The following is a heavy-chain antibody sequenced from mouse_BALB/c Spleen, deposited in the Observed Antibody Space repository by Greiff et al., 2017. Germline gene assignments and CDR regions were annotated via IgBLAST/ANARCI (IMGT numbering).Heavy chain of an antibody. J-gene: IGHJ3*01. D-gene: IGHD1-1*01. CDR2: INPGSGGT. Sequence: VKVVESGAELVRPGTSVKVSCKASGYAFTNYLIEWVKQRPGQGLEWIGVINPGSGGTNYNEKFKGKATLTADKSSSTAYMQLSSLTSDDSAVYFCAREHYGSSYAFAYWGQGTLVTVSA. CDR3: AREHYGSSYAFAY. CDR1: GYAFTNYL. V-gene: IGHV1-54*01.